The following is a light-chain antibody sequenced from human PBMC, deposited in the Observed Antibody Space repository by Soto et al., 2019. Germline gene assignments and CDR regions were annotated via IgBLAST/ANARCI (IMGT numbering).Light chain of an antibody. CDR3: MPALQPPPMYT. J-gene: IGKJ2*01. CDR1: QSLLHSNGYNY. V-gene: IGKV2-28*01. Sequence: DIVMTQSPLSLPVTPGEPASISCRSSQSLLHSNGYNYLDWYLQKPGQSPQLLIYLGSNRASGGPDRFSGSGSVTDFTLKISRVEAEHVGVYYSMPALQPPPMYTFAQGTKLEIK. CDR2: LGS.